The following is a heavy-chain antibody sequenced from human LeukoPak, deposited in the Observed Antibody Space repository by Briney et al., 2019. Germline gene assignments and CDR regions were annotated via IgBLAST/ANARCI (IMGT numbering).Heavy chain of an antibody. V-gene: IGHV3-9*01. J-gene: IGHJ4*02. Sequence: GGSLRLSCAASGFTFDDYAMHWVRQAPGKGLEWVSGISWNSGSIGYADSVKGRFTISRDNAKNSLYLQMNSLRAEDTALYYCARGIGGGSGYWGQGTLVTVSS. CDR1: GFTFDDYA. D-gene: IGHD2-15*01. CDR3: ARGIGGGSGY. CDR2: ISWNSGSI.